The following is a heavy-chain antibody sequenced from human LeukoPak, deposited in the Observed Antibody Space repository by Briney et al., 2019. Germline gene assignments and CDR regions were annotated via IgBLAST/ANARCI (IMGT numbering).Heavy chain of an antibody. CDR2: IYYSAST. Sequence: PSETLSLTCTVSGGSFSSGGYYWSWFRQPPGKGLEWIGYIYYSASTYYSPSLKSRVTVSVDTSKNRFSLKLSSVTAADTAMYYCARDLSGYGIFDYWGQGTLVTVSS. CDR3: ARDLSGYGIFDY. D-gene: IGHD5-12*01. J-gene: IGHJ4*02. CDR1: GGSFSSGGYY. V-gene: IGHV4-30-4*08.